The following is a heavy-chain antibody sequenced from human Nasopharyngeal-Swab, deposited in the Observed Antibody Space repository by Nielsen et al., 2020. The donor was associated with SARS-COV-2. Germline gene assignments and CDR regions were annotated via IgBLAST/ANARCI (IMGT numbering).Heavy chain of an antibody. CDR3: ARDYYDSSGKNLGLDY. V-gene: IGHV3-21*01. J-gene: IGHJ4*02. D-gene: IGHD3-22*01. Sequence: GGSLRLSCAASGFTFSSYSMNWVRQAPGKGLEWVSSISSSSSYIYYADSVKGRFTISRDNAKNSLYLQMNSLRAEDTAVYYCARDYYDSSGKNLGLDYWGQGTLVAVSS. CDR2: ISSSSSYI. CDR1: GFTFSSYS.